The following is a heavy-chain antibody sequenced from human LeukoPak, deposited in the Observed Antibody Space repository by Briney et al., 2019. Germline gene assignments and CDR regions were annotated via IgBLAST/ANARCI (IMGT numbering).Heavy chain of an antibody. CDR3: ARLDGRFDY. CDR1: GFTFSSYA. J-gene: IGHJ4*02. V-gene: IGHV3-64*01. CDR2: ISSNGGST. D-gene: IGHD5-24*01. Sequence: GGSLRLSCAASGFTFSSYAMHWVRQAPGKGLEYVSAISSNGGSTYYANSVKGRFTISRDNSKNTLYLQMNSLRAEDTAVYFCARLDGRFDYWGQGTLVTVSS.